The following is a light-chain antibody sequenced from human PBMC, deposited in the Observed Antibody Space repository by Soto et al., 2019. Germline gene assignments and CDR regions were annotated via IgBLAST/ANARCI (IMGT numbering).Light chain of an antibody. CDR1: QNIRSR. J-gene: IGKJ3*01. CDR3: QQYNSYSPFT. Sequence: DLQMTQSPSTLSASVGDKVTVTCRASQNIRSRLAWYQQKPGKAPNLLISDASSLESRVPSRFSGSGSGTEFTLTISSLQPDDVATYYCQQYNSYSPFTFGPGTKVDIK. CDR2: DAS. V-gene: IGKV1-5*01.